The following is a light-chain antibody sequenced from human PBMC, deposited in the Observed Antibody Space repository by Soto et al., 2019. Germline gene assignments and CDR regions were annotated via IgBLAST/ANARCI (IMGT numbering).Light chain of an antibody. Sequence: DIQMTQSPPSLSASVGDRVTITCRASQSISSYLNWYQQKPGKAPNLLIYGASTLQSGVPSRFSGSGSGTDFTLTISSLQPEDLGTYYCQQSHSTPKLTFGGGTKVEIK. V-gene: IGKV1-39*01. CDR2: GAS. CDR1: QSISSY. J-gene: IGKJ4*01. CDR3: QQSHSTPKLT.